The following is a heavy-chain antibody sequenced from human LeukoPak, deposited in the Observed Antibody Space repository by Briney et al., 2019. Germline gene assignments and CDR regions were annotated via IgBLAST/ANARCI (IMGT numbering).Heavy chain of an antibody. D-gene: IGHD3-3*01. CDR2: ISSSSSYI. Sequence: GGSLRLSCAASGSTFSSYSMNWVRQAPGKGLEWVSSISSSSSYIYYADSVKGRFTISRDNAKNSLYLQMNSLRAEDTAVYYCARGFLEWNLDYWGQGTLVTVSS. CDR1: GSTFSSYS. J-gene: IGHJ4*02. CDR3: ARGFLEWNLDY. V-gene: IGHV3-21*01.